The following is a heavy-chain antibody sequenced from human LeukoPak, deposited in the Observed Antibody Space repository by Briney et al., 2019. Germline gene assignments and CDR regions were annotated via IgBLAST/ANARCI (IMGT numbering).Heavy chain of an antibody. CDR1: GFTFSSYS. Sequence: GESLRLSCAASGFTFSSYSMNWVRQAPRKGLEWVSYISSSSSTIYYADSVKGRFTISRDSAKNSLYLQMNSLRAEDTAVYYCARTFGYYYGSGSYQDYWGQGTLVTVSS. CDR2: ISSSSSTI. V-gene: IGHV3-48*04. D-gene: IGHD3-10*01. CDR3: ARTFGYYYGSGSYQDY. J-gene: IGHJ4*02.